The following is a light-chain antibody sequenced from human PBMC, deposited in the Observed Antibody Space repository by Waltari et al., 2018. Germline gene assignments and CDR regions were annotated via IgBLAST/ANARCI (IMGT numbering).Light chain of an antibody. CDR3: QQYDDVPYT. J-gene: IGKJ2*01. Sequence: DIQMTQSPSSLSASVGDRATITCQASQDINDYLNWYQQKPGKAPKLLIFDASNLETGVPSRFSGGGSGTEFSLTINSLQPEDIGTYYCQQYDDVPYTFGQGTKLEIK. CDR2: DAS. CDR1: QDINDY. V-gene: IGKV1-33*01.